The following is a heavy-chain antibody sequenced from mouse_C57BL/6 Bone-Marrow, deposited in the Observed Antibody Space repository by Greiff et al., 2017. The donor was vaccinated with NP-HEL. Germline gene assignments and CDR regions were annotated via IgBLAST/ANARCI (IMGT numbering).Heavy chain of an antibody. Sequence: QVQLQQPGAELVKPGASVKMSCKASGYTFTSYWITRVKQRPGPGLEWIGDIYPGSGSTNYNEKFKSKATLTVDTSSSTAYMQLSSLTSEDSAVYYCARRLRRAMDYWGQGTSVTVSS. D-gene: IGHD2-2*01. CDR3: ARRLRRAMDY. CDR1: GYTFTSYW. J-gene: IGHJ4*01. V-gene: IGHV1-55*01. CDR2: IYPGSGST.